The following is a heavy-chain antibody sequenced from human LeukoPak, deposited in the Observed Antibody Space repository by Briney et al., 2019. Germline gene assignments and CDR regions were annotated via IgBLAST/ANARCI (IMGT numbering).Heavy chain of an antibody. D-gene: IGHD4-17*01. Sequence: SETLSLTCAVYGGSFSGYYWSWIRQPPGKGLEWIGEINHSGSTNYNPSLKSRVTISVDTSKNQFSLKLSSVTAADTAVYYCARGTGFDYWGQGTLVTVSS. J-gene: IGHJ4*02. CDR2: INHSGST. CDR3: ARGTGFDY. V-gene: IGHV4-34*01. CDR1: GGSFSGYY.